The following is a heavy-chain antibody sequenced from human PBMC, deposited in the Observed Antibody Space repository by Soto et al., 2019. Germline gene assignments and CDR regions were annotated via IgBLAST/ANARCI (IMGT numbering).Heavy chain of an antibody. CDR1: EATFGSMA. CDR2: IIPIFGTA. Sequence: QVQLVQSGAEVKKPGSPGKVPCKASEATFGSMALAWVGQPPGQGLGWMGGIIPIFGTANYAQKFQGRVTITADESTSTAYMELSSLRSEDTAVYYCARELATVVTGWFDPWGQGTLVTVSS. CDR3: ARELATVVTGWFDP. J-gene: IGHJ5*02. D-gene: IGHD4-17*01. V-gene: IGHV1-69*12.